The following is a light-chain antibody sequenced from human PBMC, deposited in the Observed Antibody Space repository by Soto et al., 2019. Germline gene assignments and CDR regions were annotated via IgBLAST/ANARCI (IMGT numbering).Light chain of an antibody. J-gene: IGKJ2*01. CDR3: QQYGSSPYT. Sequence: EIVLTQSPGTLSLSPGERAILSCRASQTVSSSFLAWYQQKPGQAPRLLIYGASSRATGIPDRFSGSGSGTKFTLTISRLEPEDFAVYNCQQYGSSPYTFGQGTKLEIK. CDR1: QTVSSSF. CDR2: GAS. V-gene: IGKV3-20*01.